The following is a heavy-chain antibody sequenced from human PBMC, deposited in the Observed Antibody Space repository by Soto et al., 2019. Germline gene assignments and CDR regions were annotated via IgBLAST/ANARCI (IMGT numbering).Heavy chain of an antibody. CDR3: AKSEDIVGDWFDP. CDR2: VSYTGNT. V-gene: IGHV4-59*01. Sequence: QVQLRESGPGLVKPSETLSLTCSVSGGSISPYYWSWIRHPPGQGLEWIGFVSYTGNTNYNPSLESRVTLSVDTSKIQLSLELNSVTAAYTAVYYCAKSEDIVGDWFDPWGQGTRVIVSS. D-gene: IGHD2-15*01. CDR1: GGSISPYY. J-gene: IGHJ5*02.